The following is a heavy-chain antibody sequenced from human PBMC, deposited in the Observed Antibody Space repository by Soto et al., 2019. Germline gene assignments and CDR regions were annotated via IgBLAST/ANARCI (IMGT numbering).Heavy chain of an antibody. CDR1: GFTFSRYA. Sequence: GGSLRLSCAASGFTFSRYAMHWVRQALGEGLEWVAVISRDGSSKYYGDSVKGRFTVSRDNSNNTLYLSMTSLRPDNTAVFYCARWRNGAVPDSIKFWGQGTLVNVAS. J-gene: IGHJ4*02. CDR3: ARWRNGAVPDSIKF. D-gene: IGHD3-16*01. CDR2: ISRDGSSK. V-gene: IGHV3-30*04.